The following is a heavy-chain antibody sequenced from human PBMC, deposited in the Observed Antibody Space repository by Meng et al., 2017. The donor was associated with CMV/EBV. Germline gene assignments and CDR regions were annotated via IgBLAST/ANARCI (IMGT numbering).Heavy chain of an antibody. CDR2: ISSSGSTI. V-gene: IGHV3-48*03. J-gene: IGHJ3*02. CDR3: ATLVILDAFDI. D-gene: IGHD3-9*01. CDR1: GFTFSSYE. Sequence: GESLKISCAASGFTFSSYEMNWVRQAPGKGLEWVSYISSSGSTIYYADSVKGRFTISRDNAKNSLYLQMNSLRAEDAAVYYCATLVILDAFDIWGQGTMVTVSS.